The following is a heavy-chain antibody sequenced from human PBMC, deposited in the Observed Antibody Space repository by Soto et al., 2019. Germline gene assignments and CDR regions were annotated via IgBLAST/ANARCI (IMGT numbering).Heavy chain of an antibody. J-gene: IGHJ4*02. V-gene: IGHV3-23*01. CDR2: ISGSGGST. D-gene: IGHD5-18*01. CDR1: GFTFSSYA. Sequence: GGSLRLSCAASGFTFSSYAMSWVRQAPGKGLEWVSAISGSGGSTYYADSVKGRYTISRDNSKNTLYLQMNSLRAEDTAVYYCAKDATRWIQLWLMQKPFDYWGQGTLVTVSS. CDR3: AKDATRWIQLWLMQKPFDY.